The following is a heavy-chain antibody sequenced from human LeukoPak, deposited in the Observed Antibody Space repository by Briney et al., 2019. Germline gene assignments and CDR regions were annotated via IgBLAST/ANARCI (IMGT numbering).Heavy chain of an antibody. J-gene: IGHJ6*02. V-gene: IGHV1-18*01. D-gene: IGHD3-10*01. Sequence: ASVKVSCKASGYTFTSYGISWVRQAPGQGLEWMGWISAYNGNTNYAQKLQGRVTMTTDTSTSTAYMELRSLRSDDTAVCYCARGGGSYGSGNQNPHPYYYYYYGMDVWGQGTTVTVSS. CDR2: ISAYNGNT. CDR1: GYTFTSYG. CDR3: ARGGGSYGSGNQNPHPYYYYYYGMDV.